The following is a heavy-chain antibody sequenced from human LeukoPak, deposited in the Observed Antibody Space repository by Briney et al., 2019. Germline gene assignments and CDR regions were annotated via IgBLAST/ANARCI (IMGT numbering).Heavy chain of an antibody. CDR3: ARELLPYGMDV. V-gene: IGHV4-34*01. CDR1: GGSFSGYY. Sequence: SETLSLTCAAYGGSFSGYYWSWIRQPPGKGLEWIGEINHSGSTNYNPSLKSRVTISVDTSKNQFSLKLSSVTAADTAVYYCARELLPYGMDVWGQGTTVTVSS. D-gene: IGHD1-26*01. CDR2: INHSGST. J-gene: IGHJ6*02.